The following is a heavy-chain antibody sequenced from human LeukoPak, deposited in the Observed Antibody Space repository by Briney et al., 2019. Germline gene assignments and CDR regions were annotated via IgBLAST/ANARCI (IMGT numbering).Heavy chain of an antibody. CDR2: ISSRSSYK. V-gene: IGHV3-21*06. D-gene: IGHD3-22*01. J-gene: IGHJ4*02. Sequence: GGSLRLSCAASRFTFSSYSMNWIRQAPGKGLEWVSAISSRSSYKYYADSVKGRFTVSRDDAKNSLYLEMNSLRVDDTAVYYCAREGTMISSFDYWGQGTLVTVSS. CDR1: RFTFSSYS. CDR3: AREGTMISSFDY.